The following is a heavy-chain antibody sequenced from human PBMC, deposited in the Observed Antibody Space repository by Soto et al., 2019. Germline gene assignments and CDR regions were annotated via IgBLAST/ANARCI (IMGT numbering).Heavy chain of an antibody. CDR3: ARVQGYCSSTSCYRYYGMDV. Sequence: ASVKVSCKAPGYTFTSYAMHWVRQAPGQRLEWMGWINAGNGNTKYSQKFQGRVTITRDTSASTAYMELSSLRSEDTAVYYCARVQGYCSSTSCYRYYGMDVWGQGTTVTVSS. J-gene: IGHJ6*02. CDR1: GYTFTSYA. CDR2: INAGNGNT. D-gene: IGHD2-2*01. V-gene: IGHV1-3*01.